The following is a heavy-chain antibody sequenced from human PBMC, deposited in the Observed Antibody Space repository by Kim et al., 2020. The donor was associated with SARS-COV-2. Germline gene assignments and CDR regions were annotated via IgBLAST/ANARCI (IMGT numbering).Heavy chain of an antibody. CDR1: GFTFSSYA. CDR2: ISYDGSNK. Sequence: GGSLRLTCAASGFTFSSYAMHWVRQAPGKGLEWVAVISYDGSNKYYADSVKGRFTISRDNSKNTLYLQMNSLRAEDTAVYYCARDARYCSGGSCYLAVYYYYGMDVWGQGTTVTVSS. CDR3: ARDARYCSGGSCYLAVYYYYGMDV. D-gene: IGHD2-15*01. J-gene: IGHJ6*02. V-gene: IGHV3-30-3*01.